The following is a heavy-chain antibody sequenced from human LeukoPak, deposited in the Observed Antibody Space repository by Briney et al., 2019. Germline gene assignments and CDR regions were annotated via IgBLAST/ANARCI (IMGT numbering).Heavy chain of an antibody. CDR2: ISGSGGST. D-gene: IGHD4-17*01. CDR1: GFTFSSYG. CDR3: AKGPFDYASFYYYMDV. Sequence: GGSLRLSCAASGFTFSSYGMSWVRQAPGKGLEWVSAISGSGGSTYYADSVKGRFTISRDNSKNTLYLQMNSLRAEDTAVYYCAKGPFDYASFYYYMDVWGKGTTVTISS. J-gene: IGHJ6*03. V-gene: IGHV3-23*01.